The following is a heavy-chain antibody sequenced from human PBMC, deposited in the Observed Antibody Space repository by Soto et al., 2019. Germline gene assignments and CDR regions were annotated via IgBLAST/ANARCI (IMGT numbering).Heavy chain of an antibody. Sequence: SVKVSCKASGGTFSSHAISWVRQAPGQGLEWMGGIIPTFGTANYAQKFQGRVTITADESTSTAYMELSSLRSEDTAVYYCAGATAALHYYYYGMDVWGQGTTVTVPS. D-gene: IGHD4-4*01. CDR2: IIPTFGTA. J-gene: IGHJ6*02. V-gene: IGHV1-69*13. CDR1: GGTFSSHA. CDR3: AGATAALHYYYYGMDV.